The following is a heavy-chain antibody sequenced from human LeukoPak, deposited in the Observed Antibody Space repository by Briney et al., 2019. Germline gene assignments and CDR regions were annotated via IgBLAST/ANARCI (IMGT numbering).Heavy chain of an antibody. D-gene: IGHD3-10*01. CDR1: GGSISSYY. J-gene: IGHJ6*02. Sequence: KSSETLSLTCTVSGGSISSYYWSWIRQPPGKGLEWIGYIYYSGSTNYNPSLKSRVTISVDTSKNQFSLKLSSVTAADTAVYYCARDNMVRGYSYYYYYGMDVWGQGTTVTVSS. V-gene: IGHV4-59*01. CDR2: IYYSGST. CDR3: ARDNMVRGYSYYYYYGMDV.